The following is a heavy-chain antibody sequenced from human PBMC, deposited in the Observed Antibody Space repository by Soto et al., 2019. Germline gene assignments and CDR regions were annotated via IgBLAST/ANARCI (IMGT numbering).Heavy chain of an antibody. J-gene: IGHJ4*02. Sequence: GASVKVSCKASGYTFTGYYMPWVRQAPGQGLEWMGWINPNSGGTNYAQKFQGWVTMTRDTSISTAYMELSRLRSDDTAVYYCAREYCDTSRCFLPDYWGQGALVTVSS. CDR1: GYTFTGYY. D-gene: IGHD2-2*01. CDR2: INPNSGGT. CDR3: AREYCDTSRCFLPDY. V-gene: IGHV1-2*04.